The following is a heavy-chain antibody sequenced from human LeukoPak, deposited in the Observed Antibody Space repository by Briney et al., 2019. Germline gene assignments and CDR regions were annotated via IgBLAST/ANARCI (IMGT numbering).Heavy chain of an antibody. CDR1: GGSISSCH. Sequence: SETLSLTCTVSGGSISSCHWSWIRQPPRKGLEGVGYTYYCRRTIYNPPLKSPITISVDTTKHQFSLKLSSVTAADAAVYYCARLGVVTARFDYWGQGTLVTVSS. V-gene: IGHV4-59*08. J-gene: IGHJ4*02. CDR2: TYYCRRT. D-gene: IGHD2-21*02. CDR3: ARLGVVTARFDY.